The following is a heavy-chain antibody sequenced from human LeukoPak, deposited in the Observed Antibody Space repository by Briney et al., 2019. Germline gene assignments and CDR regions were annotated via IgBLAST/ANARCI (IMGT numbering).Heavy chain of an antibody. CDR3: ARITYYDILTGYSLAPFDI. D-gene: IGHD3-9*01. CDR1: GGSISSYY. CDR2: IYYSGST. V-gene: IGHV4-59*01. Sequence: PSETLSLTCTVSGGSISSYYWSWIRQPPGKGLEWIGYIYYSGSTNYNPSLKSRVTISVDTSKNQFSLKPSSVTAADTAVYYCARITYYDILTGYSLAPFDIWGQGTMVTVSS. J-gene: IGHJ3*02.